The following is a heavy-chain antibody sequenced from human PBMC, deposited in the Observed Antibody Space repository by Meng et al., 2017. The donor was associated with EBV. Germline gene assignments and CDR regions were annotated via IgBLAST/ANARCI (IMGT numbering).Heavy chain of an antibody. D-gene: IGHD3-9*01. V-gene: IGHV4-39*07. CDR3: ARAYGDDILTGYYHIDY. CDR2: IYYSGST. J-gene: IGHJ4*02. CDR1: VGSNSSSSDY. Sequence: GPGPGKPLGTLSLTCTGSVGSNSSSSDYWGWIRQPPGKGLEWIGSIYYSGSTYYNPSLKSRVTISVDTSKNQFSLKLSSVTAADTAVYYCARAYGDDILTGYYHIDYWGQGTLVTVSS.